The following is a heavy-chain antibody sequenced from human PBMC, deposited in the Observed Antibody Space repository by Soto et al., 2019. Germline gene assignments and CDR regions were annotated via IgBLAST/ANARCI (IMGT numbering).Heavy chain of an antibody. CDR1: GYTFTSYG. CDR2: INTHNNKT. D-gene: IGHD1-20*01. J-gene: IGHJ3*01. V-gene: IGHV1-18*01. CDR3: AREGIPPDAFDV. Sequence: GASVKVSFKASGYTFTSYGISWVRQAPGQGLEWKGWINTHNNKTNYAQKLQGRIALTTNTSASTAYMELRGLESDDTSVYYCAREGIPPDAFDVWGQGTMVTVSS.